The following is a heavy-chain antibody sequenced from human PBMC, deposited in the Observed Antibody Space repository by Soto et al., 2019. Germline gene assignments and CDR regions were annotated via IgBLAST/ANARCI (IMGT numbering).Heavy chain of an antibody. CDR3: ASRWGGVFDI. Sequence: QVQLQESGPGLVKPSETLSLTCTVTGGSISSYYWSWIGQPPGKGLEWIGYIHYSGSPNYNPSLKSRVTISVDTSKNQFSLKLSSVTAADTAVYYGASRWGGVFDIWCQGTMVTVSS. D-gene: IGHD1-26*01. CDR1: GGSISSYY. CDR2: IHYSGSP. V-gene: IGHV4-59*08. J-gene: IGHJ3*02.